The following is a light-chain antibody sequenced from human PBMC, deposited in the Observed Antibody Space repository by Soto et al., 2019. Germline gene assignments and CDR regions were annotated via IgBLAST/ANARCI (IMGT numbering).Light chain of an antibody. Sequence: DIVMTQSPDSLAVSLGERATINCKSSQSIFYSSTNKNYLAWYQQKPGQPPELLIYWASTRESGVPDRFSGSGSATDFTLTISSLQAEDVAVYYCQQYYSTPLTFGGGIKVEIK. CDR2: WAS. J-gene: IGKJ4*01. V-gene: IGKV4-1*01. CDR3: QQYYSTPLT. CDR1: QSIFYSSTNKNY.